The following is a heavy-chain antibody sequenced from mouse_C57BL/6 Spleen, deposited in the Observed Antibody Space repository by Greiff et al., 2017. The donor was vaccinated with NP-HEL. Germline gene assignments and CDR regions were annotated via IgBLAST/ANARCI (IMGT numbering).Heavy chain of an antibody. CDR2: INPNYGTT. D-gene: IGHD1-1*01. CDR3: ASTVVGGYWYFDV. CDR1: GYSFTDYN. J-gene: IGHJ1*03. Sequence: VQLQQSGPELVKPGASVKISCKASGYSFTDYNMNWVKQSNGKSLEWIGVINPNYGTTSYNQKFKGKATLTVDQSSSTAYMQLNRLTSEDSAVYYCASTVVGGYWYFDVWGTGTTVTVSS. V-gene: IGHV1-39*01.